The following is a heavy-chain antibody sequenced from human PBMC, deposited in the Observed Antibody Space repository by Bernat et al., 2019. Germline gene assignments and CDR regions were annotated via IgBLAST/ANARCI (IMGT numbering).Heavy chain of an antibody. D-gene: IGHD3-9*01. CDR1: GFTFSSYG. J-gene: IGHJ4*02. CDR2: ISYDGSNK. CDR3: AKATYYDILTGYYDY. V-gene: IGHV3-30*18. Sequence: QVQLVESGGGVVQPGRSLRLSCAASGFTFSSYGMHWVRQAPGKGLEWVAVISYDGSNKYYADSVKGRFTISRDNSKNTPYLQMNSLRTVDTAVYYCAKATYYDILTGYYDYWGQGTLVTVSS.